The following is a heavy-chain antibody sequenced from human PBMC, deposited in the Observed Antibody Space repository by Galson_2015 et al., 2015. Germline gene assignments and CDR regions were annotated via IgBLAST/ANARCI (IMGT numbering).Heavy chain of an antibody. CDR2: IWYDGSNK. D-gene: IGHD3-10*01. J-gene: IGHJ6*02. CDR1: GFTFSSYG. CDR3: ARGERITMVRGVINSYGMDV. V-gene: IGHV3-33*01. Sequence: SLRLSCAASGFTFSSYGMHWVRQAPGKGLEWVAVIWYDGSNKYYADSVKGRFTISRDNSKNTLYLQMNSLRAEDTAVYYCARGERITMVRGVINSYGMDVWGQVTTVTVSS.